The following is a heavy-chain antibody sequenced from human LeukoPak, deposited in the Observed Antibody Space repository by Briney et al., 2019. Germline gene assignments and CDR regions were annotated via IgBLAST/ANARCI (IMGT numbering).Heavy chain of an antibody. J-gene: IGHJ4*02. D-gene: IGHD2-21*02. CDR2: IDPNGGAT. V-gene: IGHV1-46*01. CDR3: ARALCDGDCYTRHFDH. CDR1: GYTFTDYY. Sequence: ASVKVSCKASGYTFTDYYIHWVRQVPGQGLEWVGVIDPNGGATSYGKEFQGRRTVTRDTSTSTVYLEVSSLRSEDTAIYYCARALCDGDCYTRHFDHWGQGTLVTVSS.